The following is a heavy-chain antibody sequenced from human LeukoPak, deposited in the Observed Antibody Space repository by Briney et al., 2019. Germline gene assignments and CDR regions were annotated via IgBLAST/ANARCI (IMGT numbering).Heavy chain of an antibody. Sequence: GGFLRLSCTASGFTFGDYAMSWVRQTPGKGLEWVGFIRSKAYGGTTEYAASVNGRFTISRDDSKIIAYLQMNSLKTEDTAVYYCTRAKYDSSGYYYVGLDFWGQGTLVTVSS. J-gene: IGHJ4*02. D-gene: IGHD3-22*01. CDR1: GFTFGDYA. V-gene: IGHV3-49*04. CDR3: TRAKYDSSGYYYVGLDF. CDR2: IRSKAYGGTT.